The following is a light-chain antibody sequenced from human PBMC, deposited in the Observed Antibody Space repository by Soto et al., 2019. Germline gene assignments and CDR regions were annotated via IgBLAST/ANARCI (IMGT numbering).Light chain of an antibody. CDR2: EVT. Sequence: QSVLTQPASVSGSPGQSITISCSGTSSDVGTYNLVSWYQQYPGKAPRLMIYEVTKWPSGVSNRFSGSKSGNTASLTISGLQPEDEADYYCCSYAGSSSSIFGTGTKLTVL. CDR3: CSYAGSSSSI. V-gene: IGLV2-23*02. J-gene: IGLJ1*01. CDR1: SSDVGTYNL.